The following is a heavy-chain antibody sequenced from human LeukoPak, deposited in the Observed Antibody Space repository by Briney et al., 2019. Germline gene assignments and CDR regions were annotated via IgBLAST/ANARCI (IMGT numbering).Heavy chain of an antibody. J-gene: IGHJ5*02. D-gene: IGHD1-26*01. Sequence: GGSLRLSCAASGFTFSSYSMNWVRQAPGKGLEWVSYISSSSSTIYYADSVKGRFTISRDNAKNSLYLQMNSLRAEDTAVYYCARVRSVGANWFDPWGQGTLVTVSS. CDR1: GFTFSSYS. V-gene: IGHV3-48*04. CDR3: ARVRSVGANWFDP. CDR2: ISSSSSTI.